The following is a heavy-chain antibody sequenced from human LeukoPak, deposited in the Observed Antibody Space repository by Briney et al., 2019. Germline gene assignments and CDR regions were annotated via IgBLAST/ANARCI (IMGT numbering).Heavy chain of an antibody. J-gene: IGHJ6*03. CDR2: INYSGST. D-gene: IGHD5-12*01. CDR1: GGSFSGYY. Sequence: PSETLSLTCAAYGGSFSGYYWSWIRQPPGKGLEWIGEINYSGSTNYNPSLKSRVTISVDTSKNQFSLKLSSVTAADTAVYYCARGGIHIVATPYYYYMDVWGKGTTVTVSS. V-gene: IGHV4-34*01. CDR3: ARGGIHIVATPYYYYMDV.